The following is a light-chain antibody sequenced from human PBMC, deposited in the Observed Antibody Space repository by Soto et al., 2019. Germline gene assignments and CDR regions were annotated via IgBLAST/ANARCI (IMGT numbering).Light chain of an antibody. J-gene: IGKJ4*01. CDR3: HQFSDSPT. CDR1: QSLGHNY. Sequence: EIVLTQSPATLSLSPGERVTLSCGASQSLGHNYLAWYQQKPGLAPRLLIFDVSTRATGNPDRFSGRGSGTDFTLTISRLEPEDFAVYYCHQFSDSPTFGGGTKVEMK. V-gene: IGKV3D-20*01. CDR2: DVS.